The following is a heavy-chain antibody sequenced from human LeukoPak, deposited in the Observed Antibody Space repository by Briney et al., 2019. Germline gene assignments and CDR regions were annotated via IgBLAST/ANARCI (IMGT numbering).Heavy chain of an antibody. CDR2: IYYSGST. CDR1: GGSFSGYY. V-gene: IGHV4-59*01. Sequence: PSETLSLTCAVYGGSFSGYYWSWIRQPPGKGLEWIGYIYYSGSTNYNPSLKSRVTISVDTSKNQFSLKLSSVTAADTAVYYCARGGALGYCSGGSCYTNDNWFDPWGQGTLVTVSS. J-gene: IGHJ5*02. CDR3: ARGGALGYCSGGSCYTNDNWFDP. D-gene: IGHD2-15*01.